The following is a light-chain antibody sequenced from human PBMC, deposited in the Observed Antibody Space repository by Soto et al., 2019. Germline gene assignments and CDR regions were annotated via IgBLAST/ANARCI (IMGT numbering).Light chain of an antibody. J-gene: IGKJ1*01. CDR3: QQRSKMPLT. V-gene: IGKV3-11*01. Sequence: EIVLTQSPATLSVSPGETATLSCRASQSVRNYLACYQQKPGQAPRLLIYDASSRATGIPARFSGTGSETDFTLTISSLEPEDFAIYYCQQRSKMPLTFGHGTKVDIK. CDR1: QSVRNY. CDR2: DAS.